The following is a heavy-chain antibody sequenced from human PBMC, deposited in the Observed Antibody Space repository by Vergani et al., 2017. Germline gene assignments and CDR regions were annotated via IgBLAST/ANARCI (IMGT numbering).Heavy chain of an antibody. CDR2: IYTTGST. CDR3: ARDVVGQAMAGFDY. CDR1: GGSISSGSIY. Sequence: QVQLQESGPGLVRPSQTLSLTCTVSGGSISSGSIYWSWIRQPAGKGLEWIGRIYTTGSTNYNPSLKSRVTISADTSKNQVSLRLTSVTAADTAVYYCARDVVGQAMAGFDYWGQGTLVTVSS. J-gene: IGHJ4*02. V-gene: IGHV4-61*02. D-gene: IGHD2-21*01.